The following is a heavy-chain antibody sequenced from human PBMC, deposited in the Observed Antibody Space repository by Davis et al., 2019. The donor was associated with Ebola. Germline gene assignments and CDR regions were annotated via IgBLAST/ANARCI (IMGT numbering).Heavy chain of an antibody. CDR1: GFTFSSYS. CDR3: ASYLE. J-gene: IGHJ4*02. CDR2: INHSGST. V-gene: IGHV4-34*01. D-gene: IGHD5-24*01. Sequence: MPGGSLRLSCAASGFTFSSYSMNWVRQAPGKGLEWIGEINHSGSTNYNPSLKSRVTISVDTSKNQFSLKLSSVTAADTAVYYCASYLEWGQGTLVTVSS.